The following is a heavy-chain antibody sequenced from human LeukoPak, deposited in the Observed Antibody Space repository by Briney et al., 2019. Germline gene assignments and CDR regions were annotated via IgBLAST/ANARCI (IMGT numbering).Heavy chain of an antibody. CDR3: ARAGYEALAY. CDR1: GFTFSDYY. V-gene: IGHV3-11*06. D-gene: IGHD3-3*01. J-gene: IGHJ4*02. CDR2: ISSSSSYT. Sequence: GGSLKLSCAASGFTFSDYYMSWIRQAPGKGLEWVSYISSSSSYTNYADSVKGRFTISRDNAKNSLYLQMNSLRAEDTAVYYCARAGYEALAYWGQGTLVTVSS.